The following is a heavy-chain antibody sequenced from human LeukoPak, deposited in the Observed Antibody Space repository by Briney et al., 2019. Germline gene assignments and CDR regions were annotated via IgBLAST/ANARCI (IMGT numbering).Heavy chain of an antibody. Sequence: PGGSLRLSCAASGFTFSSYAMSWVRQAPGKGLEWVSAISGSGGSTYYADSVKGRFTISRDNSKNTLYLQMNRLRAEDTAVYYCAKREYGGYNNLFDPWGQGTLVTVSS. CDR2: ISGSGGST. CDR3: AKREYGGYNNLFDP. D-gene: IGHD4-17*01. V-gene: IGHV3-23*01. CDR1: GFTFSSYA. J-gene: IGHJ5*02.